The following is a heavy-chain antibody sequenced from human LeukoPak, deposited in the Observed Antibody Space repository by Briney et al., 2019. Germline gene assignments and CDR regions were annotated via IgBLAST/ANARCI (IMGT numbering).Heavy chain of an antibody. Sequence: QTGGSLRLSCAASGFTFSNYWMSWVRQTPGEALEWVANIKQDGSEMYYLDSVKGRFTISRDNAKNSLYLQMNSLRAEDTAVYYCARAGVVTYYDFWSGKQNWFDPWGQGTLVTVSS. V-gene: IGHV3-7*01. J-gene: IGHJ5*02. D-gene: IGHD3-3*01. CDR2: IKQDGSEM. CDR1: GFTFSNYW. CDR3: ARAGVVTYYDFWSGKQNWFDP.